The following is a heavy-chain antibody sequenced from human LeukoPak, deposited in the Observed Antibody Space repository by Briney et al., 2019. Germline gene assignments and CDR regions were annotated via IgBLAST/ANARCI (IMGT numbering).Heavy chain of an antibody. D-gene: IGHD3-10*01. CDR2: ISGSGGST. J-gene: IGHJ4*02. CDR1: GFTFSSYA. Sequence: GGSLRLSCAASGFTFSSYAKSWVRQAPGKGLEWVSAISGSGGSTYYADSVKGRFTISRDNSKNTLYLQMNSLRAEDTAVYYCAKDLWFGELMMSPFDYWGQGTLVTVSS. CDR3: AKDLWFGELMMSPFDY. V-gene: IGHV3-23*01.